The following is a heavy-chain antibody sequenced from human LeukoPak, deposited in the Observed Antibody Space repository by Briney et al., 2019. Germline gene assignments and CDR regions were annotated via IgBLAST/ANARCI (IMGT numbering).Heavy chain of an antibody. Sequence: GGSLRLSCAASGFTFSSYSVNWVRQAPGKGLEWVSSISSSSSYIYYADSVKGRFTISRDNAKNSLYLQMNSLRAEDTAVYYCARESSGWYSDYFDYWGQGTLVTVSS. D-gene: IGHD6-19*01. CDR1: GFTFSSYS. CDR2: ISSSSSYI. J-gene: IGHJ4*02. CDR3: ARESSGWYSDYFDY. V-gene: IGHV3-21*01.